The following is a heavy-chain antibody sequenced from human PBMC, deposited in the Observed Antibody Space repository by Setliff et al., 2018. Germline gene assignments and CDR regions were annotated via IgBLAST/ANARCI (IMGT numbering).Heavy chain of an antibody. D-gene: IGHD3-10*01. Sequence: SETLSLTCTVSGGSISSRSYYWGWNRQPPGKRLEWIGSIYYSGSTYYKPSLKSRVTISVDTSKNQFSLKLSSVTAADTAVYYCARVSSYGSGSYYYYYYGMDVWGQGTTVAVSS. J-gene: IGHJ6*02. CDR1: GGSISSRSYY. CDR3: ARVSSYGSGSYYYYYYGMDV. V-gene: IGHV4-39*07. CDR2: IYYSGST.